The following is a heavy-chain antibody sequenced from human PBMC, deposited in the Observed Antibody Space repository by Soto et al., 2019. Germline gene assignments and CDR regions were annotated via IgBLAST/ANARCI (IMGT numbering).Heavy chain of an antibody. CDR1: GFTFSSYD. CDR3: ARAKAPYYYDSSGYYYGRAFDI. V-gene: IGHV3-13*01. CDR2: IGTAGDT. Sequence: GSLRLSCAASGFTFSSYDMHWVRQATGKGLEWVSAIGTAGDTYYPGSVKGRFTISRENAKNSLYLQMNSLRAEDTAVYYCARAKAPYYYDSSGYYYGRAFDIWGQGTMVTVSS. J-gene: IGHJ3*02. D-gene: IGHD3-22*01.